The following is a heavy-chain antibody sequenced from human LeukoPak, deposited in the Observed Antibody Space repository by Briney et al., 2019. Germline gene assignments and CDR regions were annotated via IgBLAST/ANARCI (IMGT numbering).Heavy chain of an antibody. CDR3: ARGSPYDYVWGSYRQMEYYFDY. D-gene: IGHD3-16*02. CDR1: GGSISNDNW. CDR2: INHSGST. V-gene: IGHV4-4*02. Sequence: SGTLSLTCAVSGGSISNDNWWSWVRQPPGKGLEWIGEINHSGSTNYNPSLKSRVTISVDTSKNQFSLKLSSVTAADTAVYYCARGSPYDYVWGSYRQMEYYFDYWGQGTLVTVSS. J-gene: IGHJ4*02.